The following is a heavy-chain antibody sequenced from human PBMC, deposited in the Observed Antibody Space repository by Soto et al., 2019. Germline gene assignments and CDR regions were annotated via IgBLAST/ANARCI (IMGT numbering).Heavy chain of an antibody. Sequence: SVNVSCKASGGTFSSYAISWVLQAPGQGLEWMGGIIPIFGTANYAQKFQGRVTITADESTSTAYMELSSLRSEDTAVYYCARGVSHYDFWSGYYTGTGTWFDPWGQGTLVTVSS. CDR3: ARGVSHYDFWSGYYTGTGTWFDP. D-gene: IGHD3-3*01. CDR1: GGTFSSYA. CDR2: IIPIFGTA. J-gene: IGHJ5*02. V-gene: IGHV1-69*13.